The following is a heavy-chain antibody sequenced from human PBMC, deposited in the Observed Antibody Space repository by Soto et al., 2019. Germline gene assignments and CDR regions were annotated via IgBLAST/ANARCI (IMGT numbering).Heavy chain of an antibody. J-gene: IGHJ4*02. CDR2: ISGSGGST. CDR1: GFTFSSYA. Sequence: EVQLLESGGGLVQPGGSLRLSCAASGFTFSSYAMRWVRQAPGKGLEWVSTISGSGGSTYYADSVKGRFTISRDNSKHTLYLQMNSLRSEDTAVYYCARRGPGTYFDYWGQGTLVTVSS. V-gene: IGHV3-23*01. CDR3: ARRGPGTYFDY. D-gene: IGHD6-13*01.